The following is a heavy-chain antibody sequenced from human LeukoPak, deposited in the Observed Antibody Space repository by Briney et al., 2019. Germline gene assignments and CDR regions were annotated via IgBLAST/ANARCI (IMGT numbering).Heavy chain of an antibody. J-gene: IGHJ4*02. CDR1: GGSISSYY. Sequence: SETLSLTCTVSGGSISSYYWSWIRQSPGKGLEWIAYIYNSETTYNPSLKSRVTISVDTSKSQFSLKLSSVTAADTAIYYCAGEVPRGFRFDYWGQGSLVTVSS. D-gene: IGHD5-12*01. CDR3: AGEVPRGFRFDY. V-gene: IGHV4-59*08. CDR2: IYNSET.